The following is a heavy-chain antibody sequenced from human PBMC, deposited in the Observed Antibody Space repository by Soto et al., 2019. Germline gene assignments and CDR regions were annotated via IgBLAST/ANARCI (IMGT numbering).Heavy chain of an antibody. J-gene: IGHJ4*02. CDR3: ARDPSTPYLRAPEDH. V-gene: IGHV3-30*09. D-gene: IGHD2-21*01. Sequence: QVQMVESGGGLVQPGRSLRLTCTASGFNFNRFAIHWVRQAPGKGLEWVAVISYDGNNEYVAVPLRDRFAISRDNSQNTVFLQIDYVRVEDTARYYCARDPSTPYLRAPEDHWGQGSLVIVSS. CDR2: ISYDGNNE. CDR1: GFNFNRFA.